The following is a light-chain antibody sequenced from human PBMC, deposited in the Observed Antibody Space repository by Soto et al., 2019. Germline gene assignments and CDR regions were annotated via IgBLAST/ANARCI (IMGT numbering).Light chain of an antibody. Sequence: QSALTQPASVSGSPGQSITISCTGTSSDVGGYNYVSWYQQHPGKAPKLIIYEVSNRPSGVSSRFSGSKSGNTASLNIFGLQAEDEAEYYCSSYTSSNTPVFGGGTKLTVL. CDR1: SSDVGGYNY. J-gene: IGLJ3*02. CDR3: SSYTSSNTPV. CDR2: EVS. V-gene: IGLV2-14*03.